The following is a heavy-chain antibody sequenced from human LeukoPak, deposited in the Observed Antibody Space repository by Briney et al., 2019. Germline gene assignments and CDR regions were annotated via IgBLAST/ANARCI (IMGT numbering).Heavy chain of an antibody. CDR2: IYSDGST. J-gene: IGHJ4*02. D-gene: IGHD6-13*01. V-gene: IGHV3-53*01. Sequence: PGGSLRLSCAASGFILSGDFMSWVRQAPGKGLEWVSVIYSDGSTYYADSVKGRFTISRDNSKNTLDLQMTGLRAEDTAVYYCAKTRPLDSSSWSHGDYWGQGTLVTVSS. CDR3: AKTRPLDSSSWSHGDY. CDR1: GFILSGDF.